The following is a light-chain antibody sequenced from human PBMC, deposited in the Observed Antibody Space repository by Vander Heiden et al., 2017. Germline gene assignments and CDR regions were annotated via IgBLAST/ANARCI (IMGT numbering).Light chain of an antibody. J-gene: IGKJ2*01. CDR2: AAS. CDR3: QQSYSTPYT. CDR1: QSISGY. V-gene: IGKV1-39*01. Sequence: LQLPHSPPPLSASVGDRVTITCRASQSISGYLNWYQQKPGKAPKFLIYAASSLQSGVPSRFSGSGSGTDFTLTISSLQPEDFATYYCQQSYSTPYTFGQGTKLEIK.